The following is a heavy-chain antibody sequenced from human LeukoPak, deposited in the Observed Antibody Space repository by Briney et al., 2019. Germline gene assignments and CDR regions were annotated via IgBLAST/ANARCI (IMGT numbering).Heavy chain of an antibody. CDR1: GFTFSSYE. CDR3: ARDLVPGYFDY. V-gene: IGHV3-48*01. CDR2: ISSSSSTI. Sequence: GGSLRLSCAASGFTFSSYEMNWVRQAPGKGLEWVSYISSSSSTIYYADSVKGRFTISRDNAKNSLYLQMNSLRAEDTAVYYCARDLVPGYFDYWGQGTLVTVSS. J-gene: IGHJ4*02. D-gene: IGHD6-13*01.